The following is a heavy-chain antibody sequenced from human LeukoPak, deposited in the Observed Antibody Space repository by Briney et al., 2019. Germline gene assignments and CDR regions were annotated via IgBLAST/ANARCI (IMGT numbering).Heavy chain of an antibody. CDR3: VRAMDY. J-gene: IGHJ4*02. CDR1: GFTFSSYW. CDR2: KKQDGSET. Sequence: SGGSLRLSCAASGFTFSSYWMSWVRQAPGRGLEWVANKKQDGSETYYVDSVKGRFTISRDNAKNSLYLRMNSLRVEDTAVYYCVRAMDYWGQGTLVTVSS. V-gene: IGHV3-7*03.